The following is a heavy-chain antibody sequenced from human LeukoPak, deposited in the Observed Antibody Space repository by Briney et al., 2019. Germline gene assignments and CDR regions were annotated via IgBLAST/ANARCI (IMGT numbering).Heavy chain of an antibody. D-gene: IGHD5-18*01. CDR3: ASNLVDTAMVGAYDY. V-gene: IGHV1-69*04. CDR1: GGTFSSYA. CDR2: VIPILSIA. J-gene: IGHJ4*02. Sequence: SVKVSCKASGGTFSSYAISWVRQAPGQGLEWMGRVIPILSIANYAQKFQGRVTITADKSTSTAYMELSSLRSEDTAVYYCASNLVDTAMVGAYDYWGQGTLVTVSS.